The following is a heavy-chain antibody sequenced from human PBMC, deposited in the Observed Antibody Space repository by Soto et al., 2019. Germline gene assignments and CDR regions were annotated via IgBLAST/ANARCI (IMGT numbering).Heavy chain of an antibody. CDR3: ARRYGSGKIYGMDV. CDR2: FYYSGST. J-gene: IGHJ6*02. D-gene: IGHD3-10*01. Sequence: SETLSLTCTVSGGSISSYYWSWIRQPPGKGLEWIGYFYYSGSTIYNPSLKSRVTISVDTSKTQFSLKLSSVTAADTAVYYCARRYGSGKIYGMDVWGQGTTVTVSS. CDR1: GGSISSYY. V-gene: IGHV4-59*08.